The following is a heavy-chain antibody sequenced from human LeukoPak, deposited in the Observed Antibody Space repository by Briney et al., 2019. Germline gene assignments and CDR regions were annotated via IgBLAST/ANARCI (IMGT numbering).Heavy chain of an antibody. V-gene: IGHV3-23*01. CDR3: AKAESGYYNDAFDI. CDR2: ISGSGGTT. D-gene: IGHD3-22*01. J-gene: IGHJ3*02. CDR1: GFTFSSYG. Sequence: GGTLRLSCAASGFTFSSYGMSWVRQAPGKGLEWVSAISGSGGTTYYADSVRGRFIISRDKSKNTLYLQMNSLKVEDTAIYYCAKAESGYYNDAFDIWGQGTMVTVSS.